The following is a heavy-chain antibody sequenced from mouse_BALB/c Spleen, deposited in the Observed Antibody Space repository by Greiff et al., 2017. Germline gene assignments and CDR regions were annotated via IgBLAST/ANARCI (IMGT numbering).Heavy chain of an antibody. V-gene: IGHV1-7*01. CDR1: GYTFTSYW. D-gene: IGHD2-1*01. J-gene: IGHJ3*01. CDR2: INPSTGYT. CDR3: ARSNGNYRFAY. Sequence: VQLQQSGAELAKPGASVKMSCKASGYTFTSYWMHWVKQRPGQGLEWIGYINPSTGYTEYNQKFKDKATLTADKSSSTAYMQLSSLTSEDSAVYYCARSNGNYRFAYWGQGTLVTVSA.